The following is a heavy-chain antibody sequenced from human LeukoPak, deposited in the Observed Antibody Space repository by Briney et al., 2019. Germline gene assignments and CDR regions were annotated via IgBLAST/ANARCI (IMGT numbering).Heavy chain of an antibody. J-gene: IGHJ6*02. V-gene: IGHV1-8*01. CDR1: GYPFNTYD. Sequence: ASVKVSCKASGYPFNTYDINWVRQATGQGLEWMGWMNPNSGNTNCAQKFKGRVTMTRDTAMGTAYMELSSLTSEDTAVYYGASEKWVKREGVYYYYGITVWGQGTTVTVSS. CDR2: MNPNSGNT. D-gene: IGHD1-26*01. CDR3: ASEKWVKREGVYYYYGITV.